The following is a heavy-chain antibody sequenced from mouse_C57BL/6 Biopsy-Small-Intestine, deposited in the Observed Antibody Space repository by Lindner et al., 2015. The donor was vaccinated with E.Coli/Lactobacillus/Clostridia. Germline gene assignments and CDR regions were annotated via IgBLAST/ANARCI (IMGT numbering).Heavy chain of an antibody. V-gene: IGHV14-4*01. CDR2: IDPENGDT. CDR1: GFNIKDDY. D-gene: IGHD2-1*01. CDR3: TKGDYYGNYVGY. J-gene: IGHJ2*01. Sequence: VQLQESGAELVRPGASVKLSCTASGFNIKDDYMHWVKQRPEQGLEWIGWIDPENGDTEYASKFQGKATITADTSSNTAYLQLSSLTSEDTAVYYCTKGDYYGNYVGYWGQGTTLTVSS.